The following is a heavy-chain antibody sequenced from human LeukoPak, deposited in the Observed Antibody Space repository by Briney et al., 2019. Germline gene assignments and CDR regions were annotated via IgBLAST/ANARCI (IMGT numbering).Heavy chain of an antibody. D-gene: IGHD5/OR15-5a*01. Sequence: WGSLRLSCAASGFTFSTYSMNWVRQAPGKGLVWVSRINSDGSRISYADSVKGRFTISRDNAKNTLYLQMNSLRAEDTAVYYCAKDGGSTNFDLWGRGTLVTVSS. CDR3: AKDGGSTNFDL. CDR2: INSDGSRI. CDR1: GFTFSTYS. V-gene: IGHV3-74*01. J-gene: IGHJ2*01.